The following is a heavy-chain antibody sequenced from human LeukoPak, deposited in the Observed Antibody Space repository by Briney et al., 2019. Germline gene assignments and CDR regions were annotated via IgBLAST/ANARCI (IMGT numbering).Heavy chain of an antibody. J-gene: IGHJ6*02. CDR1: GYTFTNYG. Sequence: GASVTVSCKASGYTFTNYGISWVRQAPGQGLEWMGWISPYNDNTNYAQRLQGRVTMTTDTSTSTAYMELRSLRSDDTAVYYCAISGYENYYYGMDVWGQGTTVTVSS. CDR3: AISGYENYYYGMDV. V-gene: IGHV1-18*01. CDR2: ISPYNDNT. D-gene: IGHD5-12*01.